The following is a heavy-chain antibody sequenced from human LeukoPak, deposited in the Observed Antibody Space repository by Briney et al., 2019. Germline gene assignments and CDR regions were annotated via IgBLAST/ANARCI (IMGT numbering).Heavy chain of an antibody. CDR3: ARGRNSGDY. CDR2: ISGSGDRT. D-gene: IGHD4-23*01. J-gene: IGHJ4*02. CDR1: GFSFSTYA. Sequence: GGSLRLSCPTSGFSFSTYAMSWVRQAPGKGLQWVSAISGSGDRTYYAESVEGRFTISRDNYKNILFLQGTSLRVDDTAVYYCARGRNSGDYWGQGTLVTVSS. V-gene: IGHV3-23*01.